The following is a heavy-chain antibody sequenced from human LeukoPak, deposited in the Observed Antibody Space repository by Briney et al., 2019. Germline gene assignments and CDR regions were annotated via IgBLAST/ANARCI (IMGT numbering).Heavy chain of an antibody. V-gene: IGHV3-33*05. J-gene: IGHJ4*02. CDR2: ISYDGSNK. Sequence: PGGSLRLSCAASGFTFCSYGMHWVRQAPGKGLEWVAVISYDGSNKYYADSVKGRFTISRDNSKNTLYLQMNSLRAEDTAVYYCARGLWFGELGFDYWGQGTLVTVSS. CDR3: ARGLWFGELGFDY. D-gene: IGHD3-10*01. CDR1: GFTFCSYG.